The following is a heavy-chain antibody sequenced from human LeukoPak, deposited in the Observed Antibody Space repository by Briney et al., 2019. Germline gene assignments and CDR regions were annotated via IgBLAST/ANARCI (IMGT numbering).Heavy chain of an antibody. V-gene: IGHV3-23*01. CDR2: INGRGGST. CDR1: GFTFSNYA. Sequence: GGSLRLSCAASGFTFSNYAMNWVRQVPGKGLEWVSAINGRGGSTYYADSVKGRFTISRDNSKNTLYLHMSSLRAEDTAVYYCAKGPMVYFDYWGQGTLVTVSS. CDR3: AKGPMVYFDY. J-gene: IGHJ4*02. D-gene: IGHD2-8*01.